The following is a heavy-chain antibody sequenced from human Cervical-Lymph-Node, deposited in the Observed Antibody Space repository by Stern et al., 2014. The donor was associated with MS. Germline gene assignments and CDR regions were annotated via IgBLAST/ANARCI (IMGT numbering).Heavy chain of an antibody. Sequence: QVQLVQSGAEVKKPGSSVKVSCKASGGTFSSYAITWVRQAPGQGPEWMGGIIPIFGTATFAQKFQGRVMITADESTSTAYMELSSLRSEDTAVYYCARGELKEGLVRGMDVWGQGTTVTVSS. D-gene: IGHD1-26*01. J-gene: IGHJ6*02. CDR1: GGTFSSYA. CDR3: ARGELKEGLVRGMDV. V-gene: IGHV1-69*01. CDR2: IIPIFGTA.